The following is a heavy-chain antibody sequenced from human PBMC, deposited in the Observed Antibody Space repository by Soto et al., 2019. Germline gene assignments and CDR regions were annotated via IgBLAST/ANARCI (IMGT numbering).Heavy chain of an antibody. V-gene: IGHV4-34*01. J-gene: IGHJ6*02. Sequence: SETLSLTCAVYGGSFSGYYWSWIRQPPGKGLEWIGEINHSGSTNYNPSLKSRVTISVDTSKNQFSLKLSSVTAADTAVYYCARAPYYDILTGLYYYYYGMDVWGQGTTVTV. CDR3: ARAPYYDILTGLYYYYYGMDV. CDR1: GGSFSGYY. D-gene: IGHD3-9*01. CDR2: INHSGST.